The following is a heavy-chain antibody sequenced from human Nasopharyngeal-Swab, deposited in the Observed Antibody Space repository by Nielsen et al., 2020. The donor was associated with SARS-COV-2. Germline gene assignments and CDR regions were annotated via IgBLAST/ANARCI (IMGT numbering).Heavy chain of an antibody. V-gene: IGHV3-13*01. CDR2: IGTAGDT. CDR3: ARSFSYDSSGYYYWYFDL. D-gene: IGHD3-22*01. CDR1: GFTFSSYD. J-gene: IGHJ2*01. Sequence: GESLKISCAASGFTFSSYDMHWVRQAPGKGLEWVSAIGTAGDTYYPGSVKGRFTISRENAKNSLYLQMNSLRAGDTAVYYCARSFSYDSSGYYYWYFDLWGRGTLVTVSS.